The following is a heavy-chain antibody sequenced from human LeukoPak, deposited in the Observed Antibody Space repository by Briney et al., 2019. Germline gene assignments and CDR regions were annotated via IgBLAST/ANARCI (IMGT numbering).Heavy chain of an antibody. CDR3: ARFLEWLSYYYYGMDV. CDR1: RYTFTSYV. V-gene: IGHV1-8*01. D-gene: IGHD3-3*01. J-gene: IGHJ6*02. Sequence: ASVKVSCKVSRYTFTSYVINWVRQATGPRLEWMGWLNPNSGNTGYAQKFQGRVTMTRNTSISTAYMELSSLRSEDTAVYYCARFLEWLSYYYYGMDVWGQGTTVTVSS. CDR2: LNPNSGNT.